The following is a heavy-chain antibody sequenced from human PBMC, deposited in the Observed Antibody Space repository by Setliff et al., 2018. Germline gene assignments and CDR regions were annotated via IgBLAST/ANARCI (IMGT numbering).Heavy chain of an antibody. CDR1: GGTFSSYA. J-gene: IGHJ6*03. Sequence: SVKVSCKASGGTFSSYAISWVRQAPGQGLEWMGRIIPIFGTANYAQKFQGRVTITADKSTSTAYMELSSLRSEDTAVYYCAGDTFGRGLNYYYYYMDVWGKGTTVTVSS. D-gene: IGHD3-3*01. CDR2: IIPIFGTA. CDR3: AGDTFGRGLNYYYYYMDV. V-gene: IGHV1-69*06.